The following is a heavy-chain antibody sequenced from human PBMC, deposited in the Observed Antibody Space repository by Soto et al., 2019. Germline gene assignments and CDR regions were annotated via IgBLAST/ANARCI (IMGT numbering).Heavy chain of an antibody. D-gene: IGHD3-9*01. CDR3: ASVDILTVYGCMDV. V-gene: IGHV4-30-4*01. CDR2: IYYSGST. J-gene: IGHJ6*02. Sequence: PSETLSLTCTVSGDSIRSGNHYWSWIRQPPGKGLEWIGYIYYSGSTYYSPSLKSRVTISVDTSKNQFSLKRNSVTAADTAVYYRASVDILTVYGCMDVWGQGTTVTVSS. CDR1: GDSIRSGNHY.